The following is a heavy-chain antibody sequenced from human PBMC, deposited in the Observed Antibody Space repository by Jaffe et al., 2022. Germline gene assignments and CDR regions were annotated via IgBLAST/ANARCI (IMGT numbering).Heavy chain of an antibody. CDR1: GYSISSGYY. V-gene: IGHV4-38-2*01. CDR2: IYHSGST. Sequence: QVQLQESGPGLVKPSETLSLTCAVSGYSISSGYYWGWIRQPPGKGLEWIGSIYHSGSTYYNPSLKSRVTISVDTSKNQFSLKLSSVTAADTAVYYCATTGVVAATSVWGQGTLVTVSS. J-gene: IGHJ4*02. CDR3: ATTGVVAATSV. D-gene: IGHD2-15*01.